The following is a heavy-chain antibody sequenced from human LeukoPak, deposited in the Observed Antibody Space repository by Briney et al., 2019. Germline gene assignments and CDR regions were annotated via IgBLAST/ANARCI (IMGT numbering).Heavy chain of an antibody. J-gene: IGHJ6*03. D-gene: IGHD3-10*01. CDR1: GFTFSSYV. V-gene: IGHV3-30*04. Sequence: GGSLRLSCAASGFTFSSYVMHWVRQAPGKGLEWVAIISYDGSNEYYADSVKGRFTISRDNSKNTLYLQMNSLRAEDTAVYYCAKDSSELWFGGRYCYMDVWGKGTTVTVSS. CDR3: AKDSSELWFGGRYCYMDV. CDR2: ISYDGSNE.